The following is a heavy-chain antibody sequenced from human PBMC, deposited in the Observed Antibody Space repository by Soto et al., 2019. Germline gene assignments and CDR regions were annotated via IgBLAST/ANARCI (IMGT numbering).Heavy chain of an antibody. CDR3: ARSHNYFDA. V-gene: IGHV1-18*04. CDR2: ISTYNGDK. J-gene: IGHJ4*02. Sequence: QVYLVQSGAEVKKPGASVKVSCKASGSTFTSYGFSWVRQAPGQGLEWMGWISTYNGDKNYAQKFQGRVTMTTDTATNTVYMELRSRRPDDTAVDYCARSHNYFDAWGQGTLVTVSS. CDR1: GSTFTSYG.